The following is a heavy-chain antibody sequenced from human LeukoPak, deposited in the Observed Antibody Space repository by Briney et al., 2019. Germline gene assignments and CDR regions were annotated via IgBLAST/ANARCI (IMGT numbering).Heavy chain of an antibody. CDR2: IYHSGST. CDR3: ARVASGYDFRLNY. V-gene: IGHV4-38-2*01. Sequence: PSETLSLTCAVSGYSNSSGYYWGWIRQPPGKGLEWIGSIYHSGSTYYNPSLKSRVTISVDTSKNQFSLKLSSVTAADTAVYYCARVASGYDFRLNYWGQGTLVTVSS. D-gene: IGHD5-12*01. CDR1: GYSNSSGYY. J-gene: IGHJ4*02.